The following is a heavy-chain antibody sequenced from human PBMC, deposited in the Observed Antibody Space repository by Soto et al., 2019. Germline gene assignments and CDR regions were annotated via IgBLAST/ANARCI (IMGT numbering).Heavy chain of an antibody. Sequence: GGSLRLSCAASGFTFSSYAMSWVRQAPGKGLEWVSAISGSDGSTYYADSVKGRFTISRDNSKNTLYLQMNSLRAEDTAVYYCAKGPEARGGRYCSSTSCWAFDIWGQGTMVTVSS. V-gene: IGHV3-23*01. D-gene: IGHD2-2*01. CDR3: AKGPEARGGRYCSSTSCWAFDI. CDR1: GFTFSSYA. J-gene: IGHJ3*02. CDR2: ISGSDGST.